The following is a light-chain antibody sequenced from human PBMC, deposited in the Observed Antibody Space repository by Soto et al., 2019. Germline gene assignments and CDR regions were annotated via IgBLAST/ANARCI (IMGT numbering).Light chain of an antibody. V-gene: IGKV3-11*01. CDR1: QSVSSY. Sequence: EIVLTQSPATLSLSPGERATLSCRASQSVSSYLAWYQQKPGQAPRLLIYDASNRATGIPARFSASGSGTDFTLHNCDLEAEDFGVYYCQQRSISFGQGTRLEIE. CDR3: QQRSIS. CDR2: DAS. J-gene: IGKJ5*01.